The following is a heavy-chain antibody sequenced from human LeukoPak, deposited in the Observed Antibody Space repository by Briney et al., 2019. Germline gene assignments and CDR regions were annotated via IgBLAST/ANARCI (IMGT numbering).Heavy chain of an antibody. J-gene: IGHJ4*02. D-gene: IGHD2-15*01. V-gene: IGHV4-59*06. CDR1: GGSISSYY. Sequence: PSETLSLTCTVSGGSISSYYWSWIRQHPGKGLEWIGYIYYSGSTYYNPSPKSRVTISVDTSKNQFSLKLSSVTAADTAVYYCARDWCSGGSCSPFFDYWGQGTLVTVSS. CDR2: IYYSGST. CDR3: ARDWCSGGSCSPFFDY.